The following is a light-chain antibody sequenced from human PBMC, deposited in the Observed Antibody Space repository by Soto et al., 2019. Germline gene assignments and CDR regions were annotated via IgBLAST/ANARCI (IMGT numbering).Light chain of an antibody. V-gene: IGLV3-21*02. J-gene: IGLJ1*01. CDR3: QVWYSSTDLYV. CDR1: NIGSES. CDR2: DDS. Sequence: SYELTQPPSVSVAPGQTARITCGGNNIGSESVHWYQQRPGQAPVLVVYDDSDRPSGIPERFSGSNSANTATLTISRVEAGDEADYYCQVWYSSTDLYVFGSWTKLTVL.